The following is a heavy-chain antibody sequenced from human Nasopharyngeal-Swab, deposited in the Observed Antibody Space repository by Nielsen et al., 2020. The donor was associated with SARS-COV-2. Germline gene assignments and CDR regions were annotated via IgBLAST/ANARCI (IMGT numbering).Heavy chain of an antibody. CDR3: ASSPYDFWSGYRFDY. J-gene: IGHJ4*02. Sequence: CQAPGKGLEWIGYIYYSGSTNYNPSLKSRVTISVDTSKNQFSLKLSSVTAADTAVYYCASSPYDFWSGYRFDYWGQGTLVTVSS. D-gene: IGHD3-3*01. CDR2: IYYSGST. V-gene: IGHV4-59*01.